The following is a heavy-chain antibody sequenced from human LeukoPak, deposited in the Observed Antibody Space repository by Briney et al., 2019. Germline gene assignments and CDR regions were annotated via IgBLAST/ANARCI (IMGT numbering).Heavy chain of an antibody. CDR1: GFTFSAYG. CDR2: IWSDGGKS. D-gene: IGHD2-2*01. J-gene: IGHJ4*02. V-gene: IGHV3-33*01. Sequence: GGSLTLSCAASGFTFSAYGMHWVRQAPGKGLEWVAVIWSDGGKSYNSDSVRGRFTISRDNSKNTLYLQMNSLRADDTAVYYCATDSIGPATDFDYWGQGTLVTVSS. CDR3: ATDSIGPATDFDY.